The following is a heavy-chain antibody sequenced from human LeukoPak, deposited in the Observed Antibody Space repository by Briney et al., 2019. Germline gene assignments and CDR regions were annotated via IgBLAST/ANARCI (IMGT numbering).Heavy chain of an antibody. CDR2: ISFDGSHK. D-gene: IGHD4-11*01. J-gene: IGHJ6*02. V-gene: IGHV3-30*04. CDR3: VYPLWGRLHDYYGMDV. CDR1: GFTFSSSA. Sequence: GRSPRLSCAASGFTFSSSAMHWVRQAPGKGPEWVTGISFDGSHKYYADSVKGRFTISRDNSNKMLYLEMNSLRGEDTAVYYCVYPLWGRLHDYYGMDVWGQGTTVIVSS.